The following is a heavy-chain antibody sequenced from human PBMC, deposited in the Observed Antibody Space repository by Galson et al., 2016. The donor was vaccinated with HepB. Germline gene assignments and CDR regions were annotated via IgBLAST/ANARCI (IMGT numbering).Heavy chain of an antibody. V-gene: IGHV3-23*01. D-gene: IGHD2-2*01. CDR1: GFSFSSYV. J-gene: IGHJ4*02. CDR3: AKCRSSDSTSCPNY. CDR2: ISGSGGST. Sequence: SLRLSCAASGFSFSSYVMFWVRQAPGKGLEWVSSISGSGGSTYYADSVKGRFTISRDNSKNTLYLQMNSLRAEDTALYFCAKCRSSDSTSCPNYWGQGTLVTVSS.